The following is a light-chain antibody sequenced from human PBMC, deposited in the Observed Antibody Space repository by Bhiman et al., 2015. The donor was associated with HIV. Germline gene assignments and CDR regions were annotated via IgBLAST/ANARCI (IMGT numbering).Light chain of an antibody. CDR2: DND. J-gene: IGLJ2*01. Sequence: QSVLTQPPSVSGAPGQKVTVSCSGSNSNIGNDYVSWYQQLPGTAPRLLIYDNDKRPSGIPDRFSGSKSGNTASLTISGLQAEDEADYYCCSFARSTTFHLVFGGGTKLTVL. CDR3: CSFARSTTFHLV. CDR1: NSNIGNDY. V-gene: IGLV1-51*01.